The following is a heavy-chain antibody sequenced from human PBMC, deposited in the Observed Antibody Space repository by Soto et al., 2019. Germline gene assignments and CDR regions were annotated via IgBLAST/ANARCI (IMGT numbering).Heavy chain of an antibody. CDR3: ARAGSSSWYPTNFD. Sequence: SQTLSLPCTVSSGSISSYYWSVIRHPPGKELEWIGYIYYSGSTNYNPSLRSRVTISVDTSKNQISLKLSSVTPADTAVYYCARAGSSSWYPTNFD. CDR1: SGSISSYY. D-gene: IGHD6-13*01. CDR2: IYYSGST. J-gene: IGHJ4*01. V-gene: IGHV4-59*01.